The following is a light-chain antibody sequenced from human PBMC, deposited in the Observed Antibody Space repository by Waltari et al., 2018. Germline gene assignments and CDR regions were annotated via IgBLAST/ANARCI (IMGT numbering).Light chain of an antibody. CDR2: DAS. J-gene: IGKJ1*01. V-gene: IGKV3-20*01. CDR3: QKYGSLPAT. Sequence: EIVLTQSPGTLALSPGERATPSCRASQSVRRFLAWYQQKPGQAPRLRIFDASSRAPGIPDRFSGSGFGTDFSLTISRLEPEDFAVYYCQKYGSLPATFGQGTKVEIK. CDR1: QSVRRF.